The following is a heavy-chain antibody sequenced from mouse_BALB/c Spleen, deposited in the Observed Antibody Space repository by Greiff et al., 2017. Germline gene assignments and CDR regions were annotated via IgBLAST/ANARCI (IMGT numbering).Heavy chain of an antibody. CDR2: IYPYNGGT. J-gene: IGHJ2*01. V-gene: IGHV1S29*02. CDR1: GYTFTDYN. D-gene: IGHD1-1*01. Sequence: EVQLHQSGPELVKPGASVKISCKASGYTFTDYNMHWVKQSHGKSLEWIGYIYPYNGGTGYNQKFKSKATLTVDNSSSTAYMELRSLTSEDSAVYYCALLYYYGSSLDYWGQGTTLTVSS. CDR3: ALLYYYGSSLDY.